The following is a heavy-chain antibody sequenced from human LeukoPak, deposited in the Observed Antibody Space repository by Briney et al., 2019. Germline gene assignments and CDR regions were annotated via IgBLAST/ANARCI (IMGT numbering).Heavy chain of an antibody. Sequence: SETLSLTCTVSGGSISSYYWSWIRQPAGKGLEWIGRIYTSGGTNYNPSLKSRVTISVDTSKNQFSLKLSSVTAADTAVYYCARGRYYGSGSYYPLRYWGQGTLVTVSS. CDR1: GGSISSYY. J-gene: IGHJ4*02. V-gene: IGHV4-4*07. CDR2: IYTSGGT. CDR3: ARGRYYGSGSYYPLRY. D-gene: IGHD3-10*01.